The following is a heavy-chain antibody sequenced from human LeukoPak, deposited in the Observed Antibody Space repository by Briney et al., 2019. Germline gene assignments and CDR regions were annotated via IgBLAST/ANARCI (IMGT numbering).Heavy chain of an antibody. V-gene: IGHV3-23*01. Sequence: GGSLRLSCAASGFTFSSYAMNWDRQAPGKGLEWVSAISGGVGSTYYADSVKGRFTISRDNSKNTLFLQMNSLRAGDTAVYYCAKDMDTMMIIFNPFWGQGTLVTVSS. D-gene: IGHD3-22*01. CDR3: AKDMDTMMIIFNPF. J-gene: IGHJ4*02. CDR1: GFTFSSYA. CDR2: ISGGVGST.